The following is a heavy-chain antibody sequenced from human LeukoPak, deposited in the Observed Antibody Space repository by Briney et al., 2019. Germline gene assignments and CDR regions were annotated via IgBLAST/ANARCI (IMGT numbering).Heavy chain of an antibody. CDR2: IRSKAYGGTT. Sequence: GGSLRLSCTASGFTFGDYGMSWVRQAPGKGLEWVGFIRSKAYGGTTEYAASVKGRFTISRDDSTSIAYLQMNSLKTEDTAVYYCTRYSSGWPYYYYGMDVWGQGTTVTVSS. CDR3: TRYSSGWPYYYYGMDV. CDR1: GFTFGDYG. V-gene: IGHV3-49*04. J-gene: IGHJ6*02. D-gene: IGHD6-19*01.